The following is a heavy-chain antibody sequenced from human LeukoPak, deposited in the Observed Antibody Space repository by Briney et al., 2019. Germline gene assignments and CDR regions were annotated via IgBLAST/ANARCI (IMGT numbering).Heavy chain of an antibody. D-gene: IGHD3-22*01. J-gene: IGHJ3*02. CDR2: ISSNGGST. CDR3: ARGANGYYYDSSGYPGAFDI. Sequence: GGSLRLSCAASGFTFSSYAMHWVRQAPGKGLEYVSAISSNGGSTYYATSVKGRFTISRDNSKNTLYLQMGSLRAEDMAVYYCARGANGYYYDSSGYPGAFDIWGQGTMVTVSS. CDR1: GFTFSSYA. V-gene: IGHV3-64*01.